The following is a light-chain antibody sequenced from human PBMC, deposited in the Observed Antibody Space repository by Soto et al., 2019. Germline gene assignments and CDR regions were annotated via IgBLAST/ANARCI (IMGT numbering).Light chain of an antibody. CDR2: GAF. J-gene: IGKJ5*01. CDR3: QQHETLIT. Sequence: EIVLTQCPVSLYLSPWEKASLSWRASQSLSSSYFAWYQHKPGQGPRLLIYGAFTRATGIPDRFSGSGSGTDFTLTISRLEPEDFAVYYCQQHETLITFGQGTRLEIK. CDR1: QSLSSSY. V-gene: IGKV3-20*01.